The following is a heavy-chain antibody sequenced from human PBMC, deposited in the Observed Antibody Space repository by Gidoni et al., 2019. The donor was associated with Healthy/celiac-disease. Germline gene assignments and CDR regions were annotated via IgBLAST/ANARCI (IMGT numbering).Heavy chain of an antibody. CDR2: INPSGGST. CDR3: ARPHRCSSTSCYGPYYFDY. J-gene: IGHJ4*02. D-gene: IGHD2-2*01. CDR1: GYTFTSYS. V-gene: IGHV1-46*01. Sequence: QVQLVQSGAEVKQPAASVEVSCQASGYTFTSYSMHWVRQAPGQGLEWMGIINPSGGSTSYAQKFQGRVTMTRDTSTSTVYMELSSLRSEDTAVYYCARPHRCSSTSCYGPYYFDYWGQGTLVTVSS.